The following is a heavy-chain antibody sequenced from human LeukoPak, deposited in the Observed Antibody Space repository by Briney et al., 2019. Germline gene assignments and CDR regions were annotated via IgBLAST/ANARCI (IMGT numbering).Heavy chain of an antibody. D-gene: IGHD3-10*01. Sequence: SGGSLRLSCAASGSTFSLFTMNWVRQAPGKGLEWVSSISSNSIYICYADSMKGRFTISRDDAKNSLYLQMNSVRAEDTAVYYCARHRYYYASGSYYSRVGVDVWGQGTTVTVSS. V-gene: IGHV3-21*01. CDR3: ARHRYYYASGSYYSRVGVDV. J-gene: IGHJ6*02. CDR2: ISSNSIYI. CDR1: GSTFSLFT.